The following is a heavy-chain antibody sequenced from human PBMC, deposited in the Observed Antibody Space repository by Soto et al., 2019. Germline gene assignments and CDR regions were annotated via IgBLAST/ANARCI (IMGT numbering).Heavy chain of an antibody. CDR2: IYHSGST. CDR3: XSRPQLWSHHYYYGMDV. Sequence: SETLSLTCAVSGGSISSSNWWSWVRQPPGKGLEWIGEIYHSGSTNYNPSLKSRVTISVDKSKNQFSLKLSSVTAADTAVYYCXSRPQLWSHHYYYGMDVWGQGTTVTVSS. CDR1: GGSISSSNW. J-gene: IGHJ6*02. V-gene: IGHV4-4*02. D-gene: IGHD3-3*01.